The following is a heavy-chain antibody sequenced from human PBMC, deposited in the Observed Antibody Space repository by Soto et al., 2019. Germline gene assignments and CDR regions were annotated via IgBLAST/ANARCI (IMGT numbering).Heavy chain of an antibody. J-gene: IGHJ4*02. CDR1: GFTFSDYA. D-gene: IGHD6-19*01. CDR2: VSHDGRNT. V-gene: IGHV3-30*18. Sequence: VQLVESGGGVVQPGRSLRLSCAASGFTFSDYAMHWVRQAPGKGLEWVAVVSHDGRNTHYADSVKGRFTISRDSSMNTVSPEMTSLRAEDTAVYYCAKGGRQWLVTSDFNYWGQGALVTVSS. CDR3: AKGGRQWLVTSDFNY.